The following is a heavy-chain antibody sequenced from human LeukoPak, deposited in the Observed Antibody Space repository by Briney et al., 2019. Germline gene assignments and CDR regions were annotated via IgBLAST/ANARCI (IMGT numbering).Heavy chain of an antibody. CDR2: IYYSGST. J-gene: IGHJ4*02. CDR1: GGSFSGYY. CDR3: ARAFYGSGSYYPFDY. D-gene: IGHD3-10*01. Sequence: SETLSLTCAVYGGSFSGYYWSWIRQPPGKGLEWIGSIYYSGSTYYNPSLKSRVTISVDTSKNQFSLKLSSVTAADTAVYYCARAFYGSGSYYPFDYWGQGTLVTVSS. V-gene: IGHV4-34*01.